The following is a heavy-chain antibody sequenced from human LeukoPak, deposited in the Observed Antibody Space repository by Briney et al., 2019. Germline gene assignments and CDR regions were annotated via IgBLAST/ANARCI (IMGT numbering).Heavy chain of an antibody. CDR1: GFTFSSYW. Sequence: GGSLRLSCAASGFTFSSYWMSWVRQAPGKGLGWVANIKQDGSENYYVDSVKGRFTISRDNAKNSLYLQMNSLRAEDTAVYYCALQLWNPVGIDYWGQGTLVTVSS. V-gene: IGHV3-7*01. CDR2: IKQDGSEN. CDR3: ALQLWNPVGIDY. D-gene: IGHD5-18*01. J-gene: IGHJ4*02.